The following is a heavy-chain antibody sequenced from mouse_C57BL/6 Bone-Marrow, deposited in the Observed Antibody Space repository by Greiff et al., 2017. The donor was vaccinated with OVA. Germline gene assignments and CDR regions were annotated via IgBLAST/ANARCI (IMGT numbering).Heavy chain of an antibody. V-gene: IGHV1-58*01. CDR1: GYTFTSYG. CDR2: IYSGNGYT. D-gene: IGHD2-3*01. Sequence: VQLQQSGAELVRPGSSVKMSCKTSGYTFTSYGINWVKQRPGQGLEWIGYIYSGNGYTEYNEKFKGKATLTLDTSSSTAYMQLSSLTSADSAIYFSARWGWLLRDHWYFDVWGTGTTVTVSS. J-gene: IGHJ1*03. CDR3: ARWGWLLRDHWYFDV.